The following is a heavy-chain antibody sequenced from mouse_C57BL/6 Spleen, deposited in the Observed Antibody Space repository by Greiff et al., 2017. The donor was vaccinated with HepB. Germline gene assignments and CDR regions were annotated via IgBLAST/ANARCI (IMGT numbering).Heavy chain of an antibody. CDR2: IYIGNGYT. CDR3: ARSYYGSSYSAWFAY. Sequence: EVKLMESGAELVRPGSSVKMSCKTSGYTFTSYGINWVKQRPGQGLEWIGYIYIGNGYTEYNEKFKGKATLTSDTSSSTAYMQLSSLTSEDSAIYFCARSYYGSSYSAWFAYWGQGTLVTVSA. CDR1: GYTFTSYG. D-gene: IGHD1-1*01. V-gene: IGHV1-58*01. J-gene: IGHJ3*01.